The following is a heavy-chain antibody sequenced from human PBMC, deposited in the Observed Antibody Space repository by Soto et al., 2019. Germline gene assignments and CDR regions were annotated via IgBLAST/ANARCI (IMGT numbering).Heavy chain of an antibody. V-gene: IGHV3-53*01. Sequence: EVQLVESGGGLIQPGGSLRLSCAASGFTVSSNYMSWVRQAPGKGLEWVSVIYSGGSTYYADSVKGRFTISRDNSKNTRYLQMNSLRAADTAVYYCARDRSFPYYGMDVWGQGTTVTVSS. CDR3: ARDRSFPYYGMDV. J-gene: IGHJ6*02. CDR2: IYSGGST. CDR1: GFTVSSNY.